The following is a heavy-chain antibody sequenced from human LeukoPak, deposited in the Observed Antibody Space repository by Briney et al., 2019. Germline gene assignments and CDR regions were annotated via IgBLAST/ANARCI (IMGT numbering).Heavy chain of an antibody. CDR3: AREGRYDFWSANNWFDP. V-gene: IGHV1-69*13. CDR1: GGTFSSYA. D-gene: IGHD3-3*01. Sequence: SVKVSCKAFGGTFSSYAISWVRQAPGQGLEWMGGIIPIFGTANYAQKFQGRVTITADESTSTAYMELSSLRSEDTAVYYCAREGRYDFWSANNWFDPWGQGTLVTVSS. J-gene: IGHJ5*02. CDR2: IIPIFGTA.